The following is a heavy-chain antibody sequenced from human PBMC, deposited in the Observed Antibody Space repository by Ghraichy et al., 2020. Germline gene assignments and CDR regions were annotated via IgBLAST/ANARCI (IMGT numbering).Heavy chain of an antibody. CDR1: GFSFSDYS. V-gene: IGHV3-48*01. CDR2: ISSGGGTI. J-gene: IGHJ6*02. CDR3: AREGGMDV. Sequence: GSLRLSCAASGFSFSDYSIHWVRQAPGKGLEWISYISSGGGTIYYADSMKGRFTISRDNAKKLVNLQMNSLRAEDTAVYYCAREGGMDVWGQGTAVTVSS.